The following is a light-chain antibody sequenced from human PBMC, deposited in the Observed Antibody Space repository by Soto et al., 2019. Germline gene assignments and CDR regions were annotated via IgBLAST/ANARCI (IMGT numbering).Light chain of an antibody. J-gene: IGKJ1*01. CDR3: HSRRNSPQT. CDR1: RSIGSY. Sequence: EKVVTPSPATVPRSPGESGTRSWWGSRSIGSYLAWYQQKPGQAPRLLIYDASTCATGIPAKFSGSGSGRDFSLTITSREPEAYAVSYCHSRRNSPQTVGRGTKVDIK. CDR2: DAS. V-gene: IGKV3-11*02.